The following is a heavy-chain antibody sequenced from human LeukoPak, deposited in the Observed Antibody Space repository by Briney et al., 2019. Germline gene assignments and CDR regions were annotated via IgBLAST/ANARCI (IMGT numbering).Heavy chain of an antibody. V-gene: IGHV4-4*07. CDR3: ARDSGYYGSGSYSLIDY. CDR1: GGSISSYY. D-gene: IGHD3-10*01. CDR2: IYTSGST. J-gene: IGHJ4*02. Sequence: SETLSLTCTVSGGSISSYYWSWIRQPAGKGLEWIGRIYTSGSTNYNPSLESRVTMSVDTSKNQFSLKLSSVTAADTAVYYCARDSGYYGSGSYSLIDYWGQGTLVTVSS.